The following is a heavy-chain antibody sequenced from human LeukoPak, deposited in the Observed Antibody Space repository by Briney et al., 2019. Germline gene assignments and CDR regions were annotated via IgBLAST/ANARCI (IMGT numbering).Heavy chain of an antibody. J-gene: IGHJ4*02. V-gene: IGHV3-74*01. CDR2: INGEGSTT. Sequence: GGSLRLSCAASGFTFSPYWMHWVRQPPGKGLVWVSRINGEGSTTTYADSVKGRFTISRDNAKNTLYLQMNSLTAEDTAVYYCARSMVPLFEDWGQGTLVTVSS. CDR1: GFTFSPYW. D-gene: IGHD4/OR15-4a*01. CDR3: ARSMVPLFED.